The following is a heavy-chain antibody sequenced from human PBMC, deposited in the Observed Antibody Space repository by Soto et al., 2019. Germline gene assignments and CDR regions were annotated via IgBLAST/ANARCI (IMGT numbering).Heavy chain of an antibody. CDR1: GYSFTSYW. CDR2: IDPADSFI. Sequence: GESLKISCKGSGYSFTSYWISWVRQVPGKGLECMGRIDPADSFINYSPSFQGHVTMSADKSISTVYLQWSSLKASDSAMYYCARHDGSGSYNFDYWGQGTLVTVSS. D-gene: IGHD3-10*01. CDR3: ARHDGSGSYNFDY. J-gene: IGHJ4*02. V-gene: IGHV5-10-1*01.